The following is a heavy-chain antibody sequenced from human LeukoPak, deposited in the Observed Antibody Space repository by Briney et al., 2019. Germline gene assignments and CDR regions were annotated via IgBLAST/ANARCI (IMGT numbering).Heavy chain of an antibody. J-gene: IGHJ4*02. V-gene: IGHV1-18*01. CDR1: GYTFTSYG. D-gene: IGHD3-10*01. CDR2: ISAYNGNT. Sequence: EASVKVSCKASGYTFTSYGISWVRQAPGQGLEWMGWISAYNGNTNYAQKLQGRVTMTTDTSTSTAYMELRSLRSDDTAVYYCARDRGAYYYGSGKTLDYWGQGTLVTVSS. CDR3: ARDRGAYYYGSGKTLDY.